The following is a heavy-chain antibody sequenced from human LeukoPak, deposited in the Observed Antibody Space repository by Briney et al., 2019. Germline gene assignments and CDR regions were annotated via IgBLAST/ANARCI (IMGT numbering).Heavy chain of an antibody. CDR1: GFTFSSYG. Sequence: PGRSLRLSCAASGFTFSSYGMDWVRQAPGKGLEWVAIMSYDGSNKYYADSVKGRFTISRDNSKNTLYLQMNSLRAEDTAVYYCAKDPTLDIVLMVYAMPLDYWGQGTLVTVSS. CDR2: MSYDGSNK. J-gene: IGHJ4*02. V-gene: IGHV3-30*18. CDR3: AKDPTLDIVLMVYAMPLDY. D-gene: IGHD2-8*01.